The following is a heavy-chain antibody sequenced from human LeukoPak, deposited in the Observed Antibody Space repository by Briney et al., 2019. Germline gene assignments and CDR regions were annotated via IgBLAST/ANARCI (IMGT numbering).Heavy chain of an antibody. J-gene: IGHJ4*02. CDR1: GVTLSNNY. V-gene: IGHV3-66*01. D-gene: IGHD6-13*01. CDR2: IYSAGST. CDR3: ARDPSAVALNTYG. Sequence: PGGTLRPSCAASGVTLSNNYINSVPQAPGQGLEWVSLIYSAGSTYYAGSVKGRFTISRDHSKNTLYLQMNNLRAEDTAVYYCARDPSAVALNTYGWGQGTLVTVSS.